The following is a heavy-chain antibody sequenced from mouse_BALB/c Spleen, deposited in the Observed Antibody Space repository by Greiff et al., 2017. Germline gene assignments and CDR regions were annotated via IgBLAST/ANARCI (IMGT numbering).Heavy chain of an antibody. J-gene: IGHJ4*01. CDR1: GFSLTSYG. V-gene: IGHV2-6-2*01. Sequence: VKLMESGPDLVAPSQSLSITCTVSGFSLTSYGVHWVRQPPGKGLEWLVVIWSDGSTTYNSALKSRLSISKDNSKSQVFLKMNSLQTDDTAMYYCARHGDRYGAMDYWGQGTSVTVSS. CDR3: ARHGDRYGAMDY. D-gene: IGHD2-14*01. CDR2: IWSDGST.